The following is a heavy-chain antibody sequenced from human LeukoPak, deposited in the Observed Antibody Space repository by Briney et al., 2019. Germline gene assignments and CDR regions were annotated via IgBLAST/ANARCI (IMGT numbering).Heavy chain of an antibody. CDR3: AREAPYKYYFDY. Sequence: SAPLSLPCTVSGGSISNYYWSWIRQPPGKGLEWIGYIYYSGSTNYNPSLKSRVTISVDTSKNQFSLKLSSVTAADTAVYYCAREAPYKYYFDYWGQGTLVTVSS. CDR1: GGSISNYY. J-gene: IGHJ4*02. CDR2: IYYSGST. D-gene: IGHD1-1*01. V-gene: IGHV4-59*01.